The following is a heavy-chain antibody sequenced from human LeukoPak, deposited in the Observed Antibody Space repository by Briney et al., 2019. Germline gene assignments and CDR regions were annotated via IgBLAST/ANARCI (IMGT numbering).Heavy chain of an antibody. Sequence: GSLRLSCAASGFTFSSYAMSWVRQAPGKGLEWVSAISGSGGSTYYADSVKGRFTISRDNSKNTLYLQMNSLRAEDTAVYYCAKDPGFLEWSNNWFDPWGQGTLVTVSS. CDR3: AKDPGFLEWSNNWFDP. CDR1: GFTFSSYA. V-gene: IGHV3-23*01. CDR2: ISGSGGST. J-gene: IGHJ5*02. D-gene: IGHD3-3*01.